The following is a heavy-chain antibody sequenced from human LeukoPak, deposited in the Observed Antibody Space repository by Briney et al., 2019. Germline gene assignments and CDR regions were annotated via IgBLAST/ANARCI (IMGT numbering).Heavy chain of an antibody. Sequence: PGGSLRLSCAASGFTFSSYSMNWVRQAPGKGLEWVSSISSSSSYIYYADSVKGRFTISRDNAKNSLYLQMNSLRAEDTAVYYCARDLGQGYCSSTSCYYFDYWGQGTLVTVSS. CDR2: ISSSSSYI. V-gene: IGHV3-21*01. CDR3: ARDLGQGYCSSTSCYYFDY. D-gene: IGHD2-2*01. CDR1: GFTFSSYS. J-gene: IGHJ4*02.